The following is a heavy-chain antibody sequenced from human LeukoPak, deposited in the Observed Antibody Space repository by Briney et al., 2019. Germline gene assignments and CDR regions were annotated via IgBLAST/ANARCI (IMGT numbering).Heavy chain of an antibody. CDR1: GGSISSGGYY. CDR2: IYYSGST. CDR3: ASISIAAAGAFDY. V-gene: IGHV4-31*03. J-gene: IGHJ4*02. Sequence: PSETLSLTCTVSGGSISSGGYYWSWIRQHPGKGLEWIGYIYYSGSTYYNPSLKSRVTISVDTSKNQFSLKLSSVTAADTAVYYCASISIAAAGAFDYWGQGTLVTVSS. D-gene: IGHD6-13*01.